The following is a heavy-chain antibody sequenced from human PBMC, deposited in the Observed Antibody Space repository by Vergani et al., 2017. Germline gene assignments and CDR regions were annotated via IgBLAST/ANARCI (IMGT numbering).Heavy chain of an antibody. D-gene: IGHD3-3*01. J-gene: IGHJ6*02. CDR2: IWYDGSNK. V-gene: IGHV3-33*01. CDR1: GFTFSSYG. Sequence: QVQLVESGGGVVQPGRSLRLSCAASGFTFSSYGMHWVRQAPGKGLEWVAVIWYDGSNKYYADSVKGRFTISRDNSKNTLYLQMNSLRAEDTAVYYCARSDYDSRRDYYYYYCMDVWGQGTTVTVSS. CDR3: ARSDYDSRRDYYYYYCMDV.